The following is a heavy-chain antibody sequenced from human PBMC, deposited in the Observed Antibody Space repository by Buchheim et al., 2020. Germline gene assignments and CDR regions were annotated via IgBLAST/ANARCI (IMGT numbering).Heavy chain of an antibody. D-gene: IGHD6-19*01. CDR3: AKGVYSSGWRYYYYYYGMDV. Sequence: QVQLVESGGGVAQPGRSLRLSCAASGFTFSSYGMHWVRQAPGKGLEWVAVISYDGSNKYYADSVKGRFTISRDNSKNTLYLQMNSLRAEDTAVYYCAKGVYSSGWRYYYYYYGMDVWGQGTT. CDR1: GFTFSSYG. CDR2: ISYDGSNK. J-gene: IGHJ6*02. V-gene: IGHV3-30*18.